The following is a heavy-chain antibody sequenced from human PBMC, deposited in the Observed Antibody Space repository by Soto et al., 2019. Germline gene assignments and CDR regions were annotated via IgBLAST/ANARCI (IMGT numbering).Heavy chain of an antibody. D-gene: IGHD5-12*01. V-gene: IGHV3-23*01. Sequence: QPGGSLRLSCAASGFTFTSYAMTWVRQAPGKGLEWVSVISGSGGTTEYADSVKGRFSISRDNSKNTLYLQVSSLTDEDTAVYYCAKSTWPSTPGYYYYYTMDVWGQGTTVTVSS. CDR1: GFTFTSYA. J-gene: IGHJ6*02. CDR2: ISGSGGTT. CDR3: AKSTWPSTPGYYYYYTMDV.